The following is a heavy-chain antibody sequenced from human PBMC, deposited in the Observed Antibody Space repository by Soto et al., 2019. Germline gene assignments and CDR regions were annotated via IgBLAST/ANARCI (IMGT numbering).Heavy chain of an antibody. CDR3: AHSRNLITEDAQVGDFDY. CDR1: GFSLTTAGVG. D-gene: IGHD3-10*01. Sequence: QINLKESGPTLVKPTQTLTLTCSFSGFSLTTAGVGVGWVRQSPGEALEWLALIYWDDDERYSPSLKTRLTITKDTSKNQVVLKMTNMAPVDTATYYCAHSRNLITEDAQVGDFDYWGQGTLVNVSS. V-gene: IGHV2-5*02. J-gene: IGHJ4*02. CDR2: IYWDDDE.